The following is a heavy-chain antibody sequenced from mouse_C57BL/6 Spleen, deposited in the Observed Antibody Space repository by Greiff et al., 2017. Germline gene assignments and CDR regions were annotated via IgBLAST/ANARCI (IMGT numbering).Heavy chain of an antibody. CDR3: ASYSNLAWFAY. D-gene: IGHD2-5*01. CDR2: ISSGGSYT. V-gene: IGHV5-6*02. Sequence: DVKLQESGGDLVKPGGSLKLSCAASGFTFSSYGMSWVRQTPDKRLEWVATISSGGSYTYYPDSVKGRFTISRDNAKNTLYLQMSSLKSEDTAMYYCASYSNLAWFAYWGQGTLVTVSA. CDR1: GFTFSSYG. J-gene: IGHJ3*01.